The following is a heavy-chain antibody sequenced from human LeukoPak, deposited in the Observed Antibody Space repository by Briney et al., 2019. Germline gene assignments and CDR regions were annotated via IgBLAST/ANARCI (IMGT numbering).Heavy chain of an antibody. CDR1: GGSISSGGYS. Sequence: PSETLSLTCTVSGGSISSGGYSWRWIRQHPGKGLEWIGYIYYSGSTYYNPSLKSRVTISVDTSKNQFSLKLSSVTAADTAVYYCARHHPSSAEYFQHWGQGTLVTVSS. V-gene: IGHV4-31*03. J-gene: IGHJ1*01. CDR3: ARHHPSSAEYFQH. CDR2: IYYSGST.